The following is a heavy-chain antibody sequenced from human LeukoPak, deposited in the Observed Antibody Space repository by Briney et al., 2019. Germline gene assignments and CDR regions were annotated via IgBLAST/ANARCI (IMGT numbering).Heavy chain of an antibody. Sequence: PGGSLRLSCAASGFTFSDYYMAWIRQAPGKGLEWISYISHSGNSIYYAASVQGRFTVSRDNAQNSLSLQMNSLGAEDTAVYYCARGRLTRVRAVISDFDYWGRGTLVSVSS. CDR1: GFTFSDYY. CDR3: ARGRLTRVRAVISDFDY. V-gene: IGHV3-11*01. CDR2: ISHSGNSI. D-gene: IGHD3-10*01. J-gene: IGHJ4*02.